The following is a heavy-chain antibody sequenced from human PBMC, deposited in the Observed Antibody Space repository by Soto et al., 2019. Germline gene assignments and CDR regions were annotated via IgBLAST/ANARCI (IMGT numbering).Heavy chain of an antibody. CDR3: ARTRGFGELFPSPYYYYGMDV. V-gene: IGHV5-51*01. Sequence: PGESLKISCKGSGYSFTSYWIGWVRQMPGKGLEWMGIIYPGDSDTRYSPSFQGQVTISADKSISTAYLQWSSLKASDTAMYYCARTRGFGELFPSPYYYYGMDVWGQGTTVTVSS. CDR2: IYPGDSDT. CDR1: GYSFTSYW. J-gene: IGHJ6*02. D-gene: IGHD3-10*01.